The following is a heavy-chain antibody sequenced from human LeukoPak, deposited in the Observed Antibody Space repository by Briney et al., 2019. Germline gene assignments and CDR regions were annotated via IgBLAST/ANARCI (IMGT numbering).Heavy chain of an antibody. V-gene: IGHV3-7*01. CDR3: ARRAVVVPAAIGTFDY. CDR2: IKQDGSEK. D-gene: IGHD2-2*02. J-gene: IGHJ4*02. Sequence: GGSLRPSCAVAGFTFSSYWMSWVRQAPGKGLEWVANIKQDGSEKYYVDSVKGRFTISRDNAKNSLYLQMNSLRAEDTAVYYCARRAVVVPAAIGTFDYWGQGTLVTVSS. CDR1: GFTFSSYW.